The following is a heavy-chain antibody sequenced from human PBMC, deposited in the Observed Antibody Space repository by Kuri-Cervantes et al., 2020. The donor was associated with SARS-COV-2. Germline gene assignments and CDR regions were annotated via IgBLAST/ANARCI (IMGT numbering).Heavy chain of an antibody. CDR2: INPNSGGT. V-gene: IGHV1-2*02. D-gene: IGHD6-6*01. Sequence: ASVKVSCKASGYTSTGYYMHWVRQAPGQGLEWMGWINPNSGGTNYAQKFQGRVTMTRDTSISTAYMELSRLRSDDTAVYYCARDLGSSSQDDYWGQGTLVTVSS. CDR3: ARDLGSSSQDDY. CDR1: GYTSTGYY. J-gene: IGHJ4*02.